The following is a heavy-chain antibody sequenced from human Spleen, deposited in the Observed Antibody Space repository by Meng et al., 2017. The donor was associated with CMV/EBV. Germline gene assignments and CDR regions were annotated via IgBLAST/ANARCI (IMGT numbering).Heavy chain of an antibody. CDR3: ARGGVSWFDP. CDR1: GGSFSGYY. V-gene: IGHV4-34*09. CDR2: INHSGST. Sequence: SLTCAVYGGSFSGYYWSWIRQPPGKGLEWIGEINHSGSTNYNPSLKSRVIISVDTSKNQFSLKLSSVTAADTAVYYCARGGVSWFDPWGQGTLVTVSS. J-gene: IGHJ5*02. D-gene: IGHD3-16*01.